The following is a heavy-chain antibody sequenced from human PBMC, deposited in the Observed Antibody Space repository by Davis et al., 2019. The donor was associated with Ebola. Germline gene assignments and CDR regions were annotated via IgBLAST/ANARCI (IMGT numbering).Heavy chain of an antibody. D-gene: IGHD3-22*01. Sequence: MPSETLSLTCTVSGDSITSSFWSWIRQPPGKGLEWIGEINHSGSTNYNPSLKSRVTISVDTSKNQFSLKLSSVTAADTAVYYCARHAVITRYYYYGMDVWGQETTVTVSS. CDR1: GDSITSSF. CDR3: ARHAVITRYYYYGMDV. CDR2: INHSGST. J-gene: IGHJ6*02. V-gene: IGHV4-34*01.